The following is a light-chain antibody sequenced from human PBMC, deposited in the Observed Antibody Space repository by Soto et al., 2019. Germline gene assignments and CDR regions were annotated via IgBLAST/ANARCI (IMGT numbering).Light chain of an antibody. CDR1: QGINNN. CDR2: GAS. V-gene: IGKV3-15*01. J-gene: IGKJ4*01. Sequence: EIVVTQSPATLSVSPGERATIFCRASQGINNNLAWYQQRPGQAPRLLIYGASTRAPGIPARFSGSGSGTDFTLTISSLQSEDFAVYHCQHYNNLPLSFGGGSKVEI. CDR3: QHYNNLPLS.